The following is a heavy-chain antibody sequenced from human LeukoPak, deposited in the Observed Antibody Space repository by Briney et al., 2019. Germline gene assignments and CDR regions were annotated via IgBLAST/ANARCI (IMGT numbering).Heavy chain of an antibody. V-gene: IGHV1-2*02. CDR2: IDSNIGGT. D-gene: IGHD3-10*01. CDR1: GHTFTGYY. CDR3: AREYYYGSGNYYNRIDY. Sequence: ASVKVSCKASGHTFTGYYMIWVRQATGQGLEWMGWIDSNIGGTNYAQKFKGRVTMTRDTSISTAYMVLNRLRSNDTAVYYCAREYYYGSGNYYNRIDYWGQGTLVTVSS. J-gene: IGHJ4*02.